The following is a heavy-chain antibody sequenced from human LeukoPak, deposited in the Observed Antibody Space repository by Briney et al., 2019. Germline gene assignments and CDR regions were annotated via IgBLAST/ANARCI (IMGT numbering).Heavy chain of an antibody. V-gene: IGHV1-18*01. CDR1: GYTFTSYG. CDR2: ISAYNDNT. Sequence: GASVKVSCKASGYTFTSYGISWVRQAPGQGLEWMGWISAYNDNTNYAQKLQGRVTMTTDTSTSTAYMELRSLRSDDTAVYYCARADSDYDFWSGYYYYYYYMDVWGKGTTVTVSS. J-gene: IGHJ6*03. D-gene: IGHD3-3*01. CDR3: ARADSDYDFWSGYYYYYYYMDV.